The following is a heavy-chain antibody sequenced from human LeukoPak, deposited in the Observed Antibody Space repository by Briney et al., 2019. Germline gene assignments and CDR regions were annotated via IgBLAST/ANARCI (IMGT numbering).Heavy chain of an antibody. J-gene: IGHJ4*02. D-gene: IGHD2-21*02. V-gene: IGHV1-2*02. Sequence: GASVRVSCKASGYKFISHYLQWVRQAPGLGPEWMGWMHGGNGNTRYAEKFEGRVTMTRDTSTGTAYMDLSTLTSDGTAVYYCAREGSYCVGGDCYSFDFWGQGTLVTVSS. CDR1: GYKFISHY. CDR2: MHGGNGNT. CDR3: AREGSYCVGGDCYSFDF.